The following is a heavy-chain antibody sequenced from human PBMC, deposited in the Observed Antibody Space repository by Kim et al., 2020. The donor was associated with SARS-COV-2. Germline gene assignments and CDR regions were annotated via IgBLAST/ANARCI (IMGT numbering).Heavy chain of an antibody. CDR1: GYTFINYA. J-gene: IGHJ5*01. CDR2: INPANGNT. V-gene: IGHV1-3*01. D-gene: IGHD3-10*01. CDR3: ARGQFGSMSNNWFDS. Sequence: ASVKVSCKASGYTFINYAMHWVRQAPGQRPEWMGWINPANGNTRYSQNFQGRVTTTRDISATTVYMELTALRSEDTAVYYCARGQFGSMSNNWFDSWGQGTLVTVSS.